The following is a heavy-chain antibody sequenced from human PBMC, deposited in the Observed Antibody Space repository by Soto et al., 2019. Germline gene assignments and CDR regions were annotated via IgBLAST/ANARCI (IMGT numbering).Heavy chain of an antibody. J-gene: IGHJ4*02. V-gene: IGHV1-2*04. CDR3: AREYYDFWSGYSVPAFDY. Sequence: ASVKVSCKASGYTFTGYYMHWVRQAPGQGLEWMGWINPNSGGTNYAQKFQGWVTMTRDTSISTAYMELSRLRSDDTAVYHCAREYYDFWSGYSVPAFDYWGQGTLVTVSS. D-gene: IGHD3-3*01. CDR1: GYTFTGYY. CDR2: INPNSGGT.